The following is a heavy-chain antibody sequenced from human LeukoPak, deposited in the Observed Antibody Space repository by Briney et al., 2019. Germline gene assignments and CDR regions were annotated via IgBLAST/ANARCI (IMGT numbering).Heavy chain of an antibody. J-gene: IGHJ5*02. CDR2: ISSRRSFI. CDR3: ARGADGVSSNSRGWFDP. Sequence: GGSLRLSCGASGFILSIYGMNGLRRATGGGGVGVAYISSRRSFIYYADSVKGRFTISRDNARNSLYLQMNTLRAEDTAVYSCARGADGVSSNSRGWFDPWGQGTLVTVSS. D-gene: IGHD2-15*01. V-gene: IGHV3-21*05. CDR1: GFILSIYG.